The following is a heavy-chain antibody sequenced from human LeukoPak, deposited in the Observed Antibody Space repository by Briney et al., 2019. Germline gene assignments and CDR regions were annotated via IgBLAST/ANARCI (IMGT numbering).Heavy chain of an antibody. V-gene: IGHV1-2*02. CDR3: ARLADCSSSSCRSFDY. J-gene: IGHJ4*02. CDR2: INPNSGFT. Sequence: ASVKVSCKASGYPFTGYYLHWVRQAPGQGLEWMGWINPNSGFTNYAQKFQGRVTMTRDTSISAAYMELSRLRSDDTAVYYCARLADCSSSSCRSFDYWGQGTLVTVSS. CDR1: GYPFTGYY. D-gene: IGHD2-2*01.